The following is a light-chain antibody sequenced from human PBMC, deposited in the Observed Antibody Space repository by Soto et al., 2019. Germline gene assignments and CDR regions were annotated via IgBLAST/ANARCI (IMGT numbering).Light chain of an antibody. V-gene: IGLV2-14*01. CDR3: SSYTSSSTLV. Sequence: QAVVTQPASVSGSTGQSITISCTGASSDVGGYNYVSWYQQHPGKAPKLMIYEVSNRPSGVSNRFSGSKSGNTASLTISGLQAEDEADYYCSSYTSSSTLVFGTGTKLTV. CDR2: EVS. CDR1: SSDVGGYNY. J-gene: IGLJ1*01.